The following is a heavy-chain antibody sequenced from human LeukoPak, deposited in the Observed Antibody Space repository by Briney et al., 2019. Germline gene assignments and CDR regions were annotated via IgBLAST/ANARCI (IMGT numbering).Heavy chain of an antibody. D-gene: IGHD3-22*01. CDR1: GFTFSSHD. CDR3: ARWAPYYDSSGYYYYYGMDV. CDR2: ISSSSSTI. J-gene: IGHJ6*02. V-gene: IGHV3-48*01. Sequence: GGSLRLSCAASGFTFSSHDMNWVRQAPGKGLEWVSYISSSSSTIYYADSVKGRFTISRDNAKNSLYLQMNSLRAEDTAVYYCARWAPYYDSSGYYYYYGMDVWGQGTTVTVSS.